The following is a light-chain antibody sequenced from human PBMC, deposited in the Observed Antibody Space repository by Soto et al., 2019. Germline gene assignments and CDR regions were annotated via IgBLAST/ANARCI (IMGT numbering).Light chain of an antibody. CDR2: SDD. Sequence: QSVLTQSPSASGTPGPRVVISCSGSTSNIGSNTVSWYQQFPGTAPKLLIYSDDQRPSWVPGRFSASKSGASASLAISGLQSEDEALYYCASWDNSLNVVFGGGTKLTVL. CDR3: ASWDNSLNVV. V-gene: IGLV1-44*01. J-gene: IGLJ2*01. CDR1: TSNIGSNT.